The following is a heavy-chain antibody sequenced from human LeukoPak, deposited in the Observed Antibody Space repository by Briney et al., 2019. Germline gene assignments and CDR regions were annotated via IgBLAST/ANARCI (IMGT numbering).Heavy chain of an antibody. V-gene: IGHV1-69*13. CDR3: AGYVHHYSSSYNWFDP. D-gene: IGHD6-6*01. CDR2: IIPIFGTA. J-gene: IGHJ5*02. CDR1: GGTFSSYA. Sequence: ASVKVSCKASGGTFSSYAISWVRQAPGQGLEWMGGIIPIFGTANYAQKFQGRVTIIADESTSTAYMELSSLRSEDTAVYYCAGYVHHYSSSYNWFDPWGQGTLVTVSS.